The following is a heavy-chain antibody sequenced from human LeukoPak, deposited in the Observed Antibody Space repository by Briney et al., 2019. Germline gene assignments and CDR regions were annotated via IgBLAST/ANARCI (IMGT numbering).Heavy chain of an antibody. V-gene: IGHV4-34*01. CDR1: GGSFSGYY. Sequence: PSETLSLTCAVYGGSFSGYYWSWIRQPPGKGLEGIGEINHSGSTNYNPSLKSRVTISVDTSKNQFSLKLSSVTAADTAVYYCASLGLARPYYYYYMDVWGKGTTVTVSS. J-gene: IGHJ6*03. D-gene: IGHD3-3*02. CDR2: INHSGST. CDR3: ASLGLARPYYYYYMDV.